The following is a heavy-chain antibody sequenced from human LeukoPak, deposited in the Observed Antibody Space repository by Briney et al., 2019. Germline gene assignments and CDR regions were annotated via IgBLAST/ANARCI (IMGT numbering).Heavy chain of an antibody. V-gene: IGHV3-21*01. J-gene: IGHJ4*02. Sequence: GGSLRLSCAVSGFIFNNYIMNWVRQAPGKGLEWVSSITGSGSFVYYADSVKGRFTNSRDNAKNSLFLQMNSLRAEDTAVYYCVKGETTVTRDGGYWGQGTLVTVSS. CDR3: VKGETTVTRDGGY. D-gene: IGHD4-17*01. CDR2: ITGSGSFV. CDR1: GFIFNNYI.